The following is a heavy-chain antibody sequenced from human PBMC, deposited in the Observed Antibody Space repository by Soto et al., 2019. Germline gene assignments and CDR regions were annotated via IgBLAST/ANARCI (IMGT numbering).Heavy chain of an antibody. D-gene: IGHD1-1*01. CDR2: IPYSGTT. CDR1: GGSISRYY. J-gene: IGHJ3*01. V-gene: IGHV4-59*01. CDR3: ATLRRYAASFDV. Sequence: QVQLQESGPGLVKPSEALSLTCTVSGGSISRYYWSWIRQPPGKGLEWLGYIPYSGTTNYNPSLKSRVTLSVAMATKHVSVRLSSVTAADAAVYYCATLRRYAASFDVWGQGTMVTVSS.